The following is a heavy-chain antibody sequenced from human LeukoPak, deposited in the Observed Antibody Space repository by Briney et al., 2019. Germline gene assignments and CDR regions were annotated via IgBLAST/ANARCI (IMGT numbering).Heavy chain of an antibody. D-gene: IGHD3-3*01. CDR2: ISWNSGSI. J-gene: IGHJ3*02. V-gene: IGHV3-9*01. CDR1: GFTFDDYA. CDR3: AKGVHYYDFWSGLGAFDI. Sequence: PGRSLRLSCAASGFTFDDYAMHWVRQAPGKGLEWVSGISWNSGSIGYADSVKGRFTISRDNAKNSLYLQMNSLRAEDTALYYCAKGVHYYDFWSGLGAFDIWSQGTMVTVSS.